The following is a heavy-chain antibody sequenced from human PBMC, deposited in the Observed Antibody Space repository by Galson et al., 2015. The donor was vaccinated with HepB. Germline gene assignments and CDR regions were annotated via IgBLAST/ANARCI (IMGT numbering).Heavy chain of an antibody. CDR2: IIPIFGTA. D-gene: IGHD3-22*01. CDR1: GGTFSSYA. J-gene: IGHJ4*02. Sequence: VKVSCKASGGTFSSYAISWVRQAPGQGLEWMGGIIPIFGTANYAQKFQGRVTITADESTSTAYMELSSLRSEDTAVYYCATDYYDSSGYYYEKPYYFDYWGQGTLVTVSS. CDR3: ATDYYDSSGYYYEKPYYFDY. V-gene: IGHV1-69*13.